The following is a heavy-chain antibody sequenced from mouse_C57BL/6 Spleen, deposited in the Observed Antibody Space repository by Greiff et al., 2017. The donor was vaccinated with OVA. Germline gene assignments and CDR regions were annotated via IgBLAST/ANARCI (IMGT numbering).Heavy chain of an antibody. CDR2: IYPGDGDT. J-gene: IGHJ2*01. CDR3: ARLYYSKSYFDY. Sequence: VQLQESGPELVKPGASVKISCKASGYAFSSSWMNWVKQRPGKGLEWIGRIYPGDGDTNYNGKFKGKATLTADKSSSTVYMQLSSLTSEDSAVYFCARLYYSKSYFDYWGQGTTLTVSS. D-gene: IGHD2-5*01. V-gene: IGHV1-82*01. CDR1: GYAFSSSW.